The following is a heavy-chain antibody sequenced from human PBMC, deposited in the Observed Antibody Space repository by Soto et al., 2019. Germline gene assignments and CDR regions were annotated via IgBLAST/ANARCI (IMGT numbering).Heavy chain of an antibody. D-gene: IGHD3-10*01. CDR2: IYYSRST. CDR1: GGSISSYY. J-gene: IGHJ4*02. V-gene: IGHV4-59*08. CDR3: ARHNYGSGSTYFDY. Sequence: QVQLQESGPGLVKPSETLSLTCTVSGGSISSYYWSWIRQPPGKGLEWIGYIYYSRSTNYNPSLKSRVPISVHTSKNQFPLKLNSMTAADTAVYYCARHNYGSGSTYFDYWGQGTLVTVSS.